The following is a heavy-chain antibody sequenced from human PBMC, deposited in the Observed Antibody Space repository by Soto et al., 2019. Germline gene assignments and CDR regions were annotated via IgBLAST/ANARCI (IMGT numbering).Heavy chain of an antibody. CDR2: ISGSGGST. V-gene: IGHV3-23*01. CDR1: GFTFSSYA. D-gene: IGHD3-10*01. Sequence: EVQLLESGGGLAQPGVSLRLSCAASGFTFSSYAMSWVRQAPGKGLEWVSAISGSGGSTYYADSVKGRFTISRDNSKNTLYLQMNSLRAEDTAVYYCAKDYGSGSYASYWGQGTLVTVSS. J-gene: IGHJ4*02. CDR3: AKDYGSGSYASY.